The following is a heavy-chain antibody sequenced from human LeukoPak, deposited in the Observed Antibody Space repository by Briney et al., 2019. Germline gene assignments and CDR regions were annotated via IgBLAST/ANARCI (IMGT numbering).Heavy chain of an antibody. CDR3: SRPPISGSDY. J-gene: IGHJ4*02. CDR2: ISSSSYI. Sequence: PGGSLRLSCAASGFTFSSYSMNWVRRAPGKGLEWVSSISSSSYIYYADSVKGRFTISRDNAQNSMYLQMNSLRAEDTAVYYCSRPPISGSDYWGQGILVTVSS. V-gene: IGHV3-21*01. CDR1: GFTFSSYS. D-gene: IGHD5-12*01.